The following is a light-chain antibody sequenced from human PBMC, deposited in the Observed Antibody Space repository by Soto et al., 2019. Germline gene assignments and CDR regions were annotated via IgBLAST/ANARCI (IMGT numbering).Light chain of an antibody. V-gene: IGLV2-14*03. CDR2: DVN. Sequence: QSALTQPASVSGSPGRSIPISCTGPRSDIGAYNYVSWYQPHPGKAPKLMIYDVNIRPSGVSNRFSGSKSGNTASLTISGLQAEDEADYYCTSWTTSTTMIFGGGTKVTVL. CDR3: TSWTTSTTMI. J-gene: IGLJ2*01. CDR1: RSDIGAYNY.